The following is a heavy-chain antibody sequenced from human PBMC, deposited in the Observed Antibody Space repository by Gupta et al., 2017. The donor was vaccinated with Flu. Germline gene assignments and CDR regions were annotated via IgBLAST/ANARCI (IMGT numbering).Heavy chain of an antibody. Sequence: QERVVESGGGVVQPGRSLRLSCAASGFRFSNYGMHWVRQAPGKGLEWVAGISHDGSKNYHTDSVKGRFTISRDNSKNTLYLQMSGLRIEDTAVYYCAKDWRWNNNIYGMNVWGQGTTVTVSS. J-gene: IGHJ6*02. CDR3: AKDWRWNNNIYGMNV. V-gene: IGHV3-30*18. D-gene: IGHD1-1*01. CDR2: ISHDGSKN. CDR1: GFRFSNYG.